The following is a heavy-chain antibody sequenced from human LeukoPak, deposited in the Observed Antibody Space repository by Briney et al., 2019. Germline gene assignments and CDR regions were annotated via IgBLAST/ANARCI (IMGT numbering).Heavy chain of an antibody. Sequence: SETLSLTCAVYGGSFSGYYWSWIRQPPGKGLEWIGEINHSGSTNYNPSLKSRVTISVDTSKNQFSLKLSSVTAADTAVYYCARDNLELSGWFDPWGQGTLVTVSS. CDR2: INHSGST. CDR3: ARDNLELSGWFDP. V-gene: IGHV4-34*01. CDR1: GGSFSGYY. D-gene: IGHD3-16*02. J-gene: IGHJ5*02.